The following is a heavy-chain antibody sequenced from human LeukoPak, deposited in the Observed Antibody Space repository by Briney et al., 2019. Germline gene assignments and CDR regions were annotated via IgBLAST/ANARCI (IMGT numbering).Heavy chain of an antibody. D-gene: IGHD1-1*01. J-gene: IGHJ4*02. CDR1: GYTFTNLD. V-gene: IGHV1-8*01. CDR2: MSPNSGDT. Sequence: GASVKVSCKTSGYTFTNLDINWLRQAPGQGLEWMGWMSPNSGDTGYAQKFQGRVSMTRDTPISTAYMELSSLRSEDTAVYYCASNPPNTGDFYYWGLGSLVTVSS. CDR3: ASNPPNTGDFYY.